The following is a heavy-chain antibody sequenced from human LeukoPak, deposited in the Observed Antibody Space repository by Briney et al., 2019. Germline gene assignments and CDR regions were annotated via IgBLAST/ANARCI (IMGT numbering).Heavy chain of an antibody. J-gene: IGHJ6*02. CDR1: GYTFTGYY. D-gene: IGHD2-15*01. CDR3: ARVGYCSGGSCYSYYYYYGMDV. V-gene: IGHV1-2*02. CDR2: INPNSGGT. Sequence: LGASVNVSCKASGYTFTGYYMHCVRQAPGQGLEWMGWINPNSGGTNYAQKIQGRVTMTRDTSISTAYMELSRLRSDDTAVYYCARVGYCSGGSCYSYYYYYGMDVWGQGTTVTVSS.